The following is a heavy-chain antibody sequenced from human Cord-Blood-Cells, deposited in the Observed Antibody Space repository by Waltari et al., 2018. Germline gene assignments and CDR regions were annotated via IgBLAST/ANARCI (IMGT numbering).Heavy chain of an antibody. CDR1: GGSISSGDYY. CDR3: ARDASGYDYFDY. CDR2: IYYSGST. D-gene: IGHD5-12*01. Sequence: QVQLQESGPGLVKPSQTLSLTCTVSGGSISSGDYYWSWIRQPPGKGLEWIGYIYYSGSTYYTPSLKSRITISVDTSKNQFSLKLSSVTAADTAVYYCARDASGYDYFDYWGQGTLVTVSS. J-gene: IGHJ4*02. V-gene: IGHV4-30-4*01.